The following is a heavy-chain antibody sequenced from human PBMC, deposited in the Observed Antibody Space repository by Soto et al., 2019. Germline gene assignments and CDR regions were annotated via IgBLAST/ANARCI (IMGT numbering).Heavy chain of an antibody. Sequence: GGSLRLSCAASGLTFSSYAMHWVRQAPGKGLEWVAVISYDGSNKYYADSVKGRFTISRDNSKNTLYLQMNSLRAEDTAVYYCARDEGYSYGTQAFDIWGQGTMVTVSS. CDR1: GLTFSSYA. V-gene: IGHV3-30-3*01. CDR2: ISYDGSNK. J-gene: IGHJ3*02. D-gene: IGHD5-18*01. CDR3: ARDEGYSYGTQAFDI.